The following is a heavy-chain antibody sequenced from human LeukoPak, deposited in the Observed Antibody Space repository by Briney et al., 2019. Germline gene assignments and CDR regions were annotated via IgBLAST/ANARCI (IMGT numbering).Heavy chain of an antibody. Sequence: GGSLRLSCAASGFTFSSYAMHWVRQAPGQGLEYVSAISSNGGSTYYANSVKGRFTISRDNSKNTLYLQMGSLRAEDMAVYYCARDRYYDSTGPTSDAFDIWGQGTMVTVSS. CDR2: ISSNGGST. D-gene: IGHD3-22*01. J-gene: IGHJ3*02. V-gene: IGHV3-64*01. CDR3: ARDRYYDSTGPTSDAFDI. CDR1: GFTFSSYA.